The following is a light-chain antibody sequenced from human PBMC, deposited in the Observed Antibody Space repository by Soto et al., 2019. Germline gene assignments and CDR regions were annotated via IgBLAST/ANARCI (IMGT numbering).Light chain of an antibody. V-gene: IGLV2-8*01. CDR1: SSDVGAYNY. Sequence: QSALTQPPSASGSPGQSVTISCTGTSSDVGAYNYVSWYQQYPGKAPKLMIYEVTKRPSRVPDRFSGYKSGNTASLTVSGFQAEDEADYYCTSYVGNNIWVFGGGTNVTVL. CDR2: EVT. J-gene: IGLJ3*02. CDR3: TSYVGNNIWV.